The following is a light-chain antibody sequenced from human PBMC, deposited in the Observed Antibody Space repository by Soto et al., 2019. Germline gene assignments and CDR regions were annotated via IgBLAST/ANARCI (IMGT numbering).Light chain of an antibody. CDR1: QSIGNY. J-gene: IGKJ1*01. V-gene: IGKV1-39*01. CDR3: QQSYNVLSWT. Sequence: DIQMTQSPSSLSASVGDRVTITCRASQSIGNYLNWYRQKPGKAPELLIYAASILQSEVPSRFRGSGSGTDSSLTISSLQPEDFASYYCQQSYNVLSWTFGQGTKVEIK. CDR2: AAS.